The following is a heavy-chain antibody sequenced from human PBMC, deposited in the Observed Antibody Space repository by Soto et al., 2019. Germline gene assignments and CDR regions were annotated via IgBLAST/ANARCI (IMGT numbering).Heavy chain of an antibody. D-gene: IGHD3-10*01. CDR1: GDSVSSNSAT. J-gene: IGHJ3*02. V-gene: IGHV6-1*01. CDR3: ARERGFLSEAFDI. Sequence: SQTLSLTCAISGDSVSSNSATWSWIRQSPSRGVEWLGRTYYRSRWYNDYAPSVKIRITINPDTSKNHFFLQLSSVTPEDTAVYYCARERGFLSEAFDIWGQGTVVT. CDR2: TYYRSRWYN.